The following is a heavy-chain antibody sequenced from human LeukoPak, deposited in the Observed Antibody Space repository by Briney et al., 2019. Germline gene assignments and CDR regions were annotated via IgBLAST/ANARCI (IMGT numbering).Heavy chain of an antibody. V-gene: IGHV4-59*01. CDR1: GGSISSYY. D-gene: IGHD1-1*01. Sequence: SETLSLTCTVSGGSISSYYWSWIRQSPGKGLEWIGYIQYSGSTNYNPSLKSRVTISVDTSKSQFSLKLGSVTAADTAVYYCARVSWFPGTSYYYMDVWGKGTTVTVSS. J-gene: IGHJ6*03. CDR3: ARVSWFPGTSYYYMDV. CDR2: IQYSGST.